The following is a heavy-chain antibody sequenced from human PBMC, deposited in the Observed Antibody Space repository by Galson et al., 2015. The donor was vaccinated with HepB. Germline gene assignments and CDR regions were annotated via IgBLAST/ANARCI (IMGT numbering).Heavy chain of an antibody. CDR3: TRHVPSSSWFDY. V-gene: IGHV3-73*01. CDR1: GFTFSGFA. D-gene: IGHD2-15*01. CDR2: IRSKANSYAT. Sequence: SLRLSCAASGFTFSGFAMHWVRQASGKGLEWVGRIRSKANSYATAYAASVKGRFTISRDDSKNTAYLQMNSLKTEDTAVYYCTRHVPSSSWFDYWGQGTLVTVSS. J-gene: IGHJ4*02.